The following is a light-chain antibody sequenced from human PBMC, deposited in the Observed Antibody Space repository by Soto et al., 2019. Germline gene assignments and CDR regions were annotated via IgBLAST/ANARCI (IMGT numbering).Light chain of an antibody. J-gene: IGKJ2*01. CDR2: DAS. Sequence: IQRTQSPSSLSASVGDRVTITCQASQDISNYLNWYQQKPGKAPKLLIYDASNLETGVPSRFSGSGSGTDFTLTISSLQPEDFATYYCQQSYSTPYTFGQGTKVDIK. CDR1: QDISNY. V-gene: IGKV1-39*01. CDR3: QQSYSTPYT.